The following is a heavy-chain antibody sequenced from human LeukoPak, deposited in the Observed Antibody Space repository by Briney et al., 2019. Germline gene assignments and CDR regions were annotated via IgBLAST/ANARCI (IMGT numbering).Heavy chain of an antibody. V-gene: IGHV3-23*01. D-gene: IGHD4-11*01. CDR3: AKDPVGTTVNWFGP. Sequence: PGGSLRLSRAASGFTFNNYAMSWVRQAPGKGLEWVSGISASGGTTYYADSVKGRFTISRDNSKNTLHLQMNSLRAEDSAIYYCAKDPVGTTVNWFGPWGQGTLVTVSS. J-gene: IGHJ5*02. CDR1: GFTFNNYA. CDR2: ISASGGTT.